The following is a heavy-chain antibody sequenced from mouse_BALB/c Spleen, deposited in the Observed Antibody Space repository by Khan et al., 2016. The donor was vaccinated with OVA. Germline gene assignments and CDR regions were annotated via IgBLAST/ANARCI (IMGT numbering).Heavy chain of an antibody. D-gene: IGHD3-3*01. CDR3: ARGWDWYFDV. Sequence: EVKLEVSGGGLVQPGGSMKLSCVASGFTFSNYWMNWVRQSPEKGFEWVAEIRLKSNIYATHYAESVRGRFTISRDDSRSSVYLQMNNLGAEDTGIYSGARGWDWYFDVWGAGTTVTVSS. J-gene: IGHJ1*01. CDR2: IRLKSNIYAT. V-gene: IGHV6-6*02. CDR1: GFTFSNYW.